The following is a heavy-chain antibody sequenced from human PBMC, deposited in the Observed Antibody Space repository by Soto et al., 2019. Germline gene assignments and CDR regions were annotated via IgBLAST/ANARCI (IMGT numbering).Heavy chain of an antibody. J-gene: IGHJ4*02. CDR2: IYYSGST. Sequence: SETLSLTCTVSGGSISSSSYYWGWIRQPPGKGLEWIGSIYYSGSTYYNPSLKSRVTISVDTSKNQFSLKLSSVTAADTAVYYCASYDFWSGYLPSDYWGQGTLVTVSS. D-gene: IGHD3-3*01. CDR3: ASYDFWSGYLPSDY. CDR1: GGSISSSSYY. V-gene: IGHV4-39*01.